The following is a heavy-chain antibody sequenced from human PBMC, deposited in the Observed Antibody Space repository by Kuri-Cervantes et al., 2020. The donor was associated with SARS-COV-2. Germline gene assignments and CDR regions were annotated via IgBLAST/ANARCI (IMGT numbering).Heavy chain of an antibody. D-gene: IGHD6-6*01. CDR1: GYTFTGYY. V-gene: IGHV1-2*04. CDR3: ARDLGPYGLEAVSYSSSGYYCMDV. Sequence: ASVKVSCKASGYTFTGYYMYWVRQAPGQGLEWMGWINPNSGGTNYAQKFQGCVTMTRDTSISTAYMELSRLRSDDTAVYYCARDLGPYGLEAVSYSSSGYYCMDVWGQGTTVTVSS. J-gene: IGHJ6*02. CDR2: INPNSGGT.